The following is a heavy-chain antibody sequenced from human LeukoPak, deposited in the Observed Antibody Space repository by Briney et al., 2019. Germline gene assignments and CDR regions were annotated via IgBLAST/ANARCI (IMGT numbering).Heavy chain of an antibody. CDR2: ISSSGSTI. J-gene: IGHJ5*02. V-gene: IGHV3-11*01. CDR3: ARQYGSGSYSPRDP. D-gene: IGHD3-10*01. CDR1: GFTFSDYY. Sequence: GGSLRLSCAASGFTFSDYYMSWIRQAPGKGPEWVSYISSSGSTIYYADSVKGRFTISRDNAKNSLYLQMNSLRAEDTAVYYCARQYGSGSYSPRDPWGQGTLVTVSS.